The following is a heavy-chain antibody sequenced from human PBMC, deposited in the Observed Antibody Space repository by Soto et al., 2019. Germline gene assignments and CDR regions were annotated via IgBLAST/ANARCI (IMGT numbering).Heavy chain of an antibody. CDR3: ARNLAAGDY. V-gene: IGHV1-46*01. CDR1: GYTFTGYY. D-gene: IGHD6-13*01. Sequence: GASVKVSCKASGYTFTGYYMHWVRQAPGQVLEWMELLNPNGGSTNYAQNFQGRVTLTRDTSTSTVYMELTSLTSEDTAVYYCARNLAAGDYWGQGTLVTVSS. CDR2: LNPNGGST. J-gene: IGHJ4*02.